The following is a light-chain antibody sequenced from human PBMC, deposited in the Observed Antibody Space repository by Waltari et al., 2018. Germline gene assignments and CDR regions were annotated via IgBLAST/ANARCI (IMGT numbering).Light chain of an antibody. J-gene: IGLJ1*01. CDR2: AVN. CDR3: SSYTTGSTRYV. V-gene: IGLV2-14*03. CDR1: RSAIGAYNF. Sequence: QSALTQPASVSGSPGQSITLSCTGTRSAIGAYNFVPCYQKHPGKAPKVMIYAVNNRPSGVSSRFSGSKSGNTASLTISGLQAEDEADYYCSSYTTGSTRYVFGSGTKVTVL.